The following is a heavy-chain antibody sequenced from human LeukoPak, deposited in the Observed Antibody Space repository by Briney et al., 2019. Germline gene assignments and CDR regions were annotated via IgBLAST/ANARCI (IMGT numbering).Heavy chain of an antibody. J-gene: IGHJ4*02. V-gene: IGHV3-21*01. CDR2: ISSSSSYI. Sequence: GGSLRLSCAASGFTFSSYSMNWVRQAPGKGLEWVSSISSSSSYIYYADSVKGRFTISRDNAKNSLYLQMNSLRAGGTAVYYCARTIEMATISYFDYWGQGTLVTVSS. CDR3: ARTIEMATISYFDY. CDR1: GFTFSSYS. D-gene: IGHD5-24*01.